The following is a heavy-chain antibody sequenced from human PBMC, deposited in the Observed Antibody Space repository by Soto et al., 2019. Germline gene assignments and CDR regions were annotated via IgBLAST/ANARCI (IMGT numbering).Heavy chain of an antibody. D-gene: IGHD1-20*01. CDR1: GFTFTSNA. Sequence: GGSLRLSCAASGFTFTSNAMSWVRQGPGKGLEWVSGVSSSGDRTYYTDSVKGRFTIARDNSKNTLYLQMDSLRAEDTATYYCAKGHYNWNLPGWFDPWGQGTLVTVSS. J-gene: IGHJ5*02. CDR2: VSSSGDRT. CDR3: AKGHYNWNLPGWFDP. V-gene: IGHV3-23*01.